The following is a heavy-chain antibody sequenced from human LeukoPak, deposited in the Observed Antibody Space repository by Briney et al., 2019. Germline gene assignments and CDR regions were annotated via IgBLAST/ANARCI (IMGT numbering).Heavy chain of an antibody. CDR3: ARNQYNSSAYYYYYYMDV. D-gene: IGHD6-6*01. CDR2: IYTSGST. CDR1: GGSISSGSYY. V-gene: IGHV4-61*02. Sequence: PSETLSLTCTVSGGSISSGSYYWSWIRQPAGKGLEWIGRIYTSGSTNYNPSLKSRVTISVDTSKNQFSLKLSSVTAADTAVYYCARNQYNSSAYYYYYYMDVWGKGTTVTVSS. J-gene: IGHJ6*03.